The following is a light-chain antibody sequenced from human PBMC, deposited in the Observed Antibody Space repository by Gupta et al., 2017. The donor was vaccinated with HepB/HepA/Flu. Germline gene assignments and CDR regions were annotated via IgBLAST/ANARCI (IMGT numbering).Light chain of an antibody. J-gene: IGLJ2*01. V-gene: IGLV3-1*01. CDR2: QDN. Sequence: SYELTQPPSVSVSPGQTASITRSGDKLGNKYACWYQQKPGQSPVLVIYQDNKRPSGIPERFSGSNSGNTATLTISGTQAMDEADYYCQAWDSSPPVVFGGGTKLTVL. CDR3: QAWDSSPPVV. CDR1: KLGNKY.